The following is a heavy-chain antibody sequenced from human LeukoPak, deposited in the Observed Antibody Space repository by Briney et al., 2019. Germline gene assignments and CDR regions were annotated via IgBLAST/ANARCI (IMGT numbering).Heavy chain of an antibody. CDR1: GFTFTDYY. J-gene: IGHJ3*01. D-gene: IGHD2/OR15-2a*01. CDR3: ASRQKDGPTQYVFDV. CDR2: IHPNSGGT. Sequence: GASVRVSCKAFGFTFTDYYLHWVRQAPGQGLEWMGWIHPNSGGTNYAQEFQGRVTMTRDTSIRTVYMELSSLRSDDTAVYYCASRQKDGPTQYVFDVWGQGTMATVSS. V-gene: IGHV1-2*02.